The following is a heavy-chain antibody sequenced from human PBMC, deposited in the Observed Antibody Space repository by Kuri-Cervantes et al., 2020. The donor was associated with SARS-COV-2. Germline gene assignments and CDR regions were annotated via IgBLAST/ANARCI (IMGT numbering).Heavy chain of an antibody. J-gene: IGHJ4*02. CDR1: GFTFDDYA. Sequence: SLKISCAASGFTFDDYAMHWVRQAPGKGLEWVSGISWNSGSIDYADSVKGRFTISRDNAKNSLYLQMNSLRAEDTALYYCARARRNYDILTGCAYYFDYWGQGTLVTVSS. CDR2: ISWNSGSI. CDR3: ARARRNYDILTGCAYYFDY. V-gene: IGHV3-9*01. D-gene: IGHD3-9*01.